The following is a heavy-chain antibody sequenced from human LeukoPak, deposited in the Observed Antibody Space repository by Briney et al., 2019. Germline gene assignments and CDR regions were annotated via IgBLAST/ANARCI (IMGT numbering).Heavy chain of an antibody. Sequence: EASVKVSCRASGGTFSSYAISWVRQAPGQGLEWMGGIIPIFGTADYAQKFQGRVTITAGESTSTAYMELSSLRSEDTAVYYCARVGWYYDILTGPKPNYYFDYWGQGTLVTVSS. D-gene: IGHD3-9*01. J-gene: IGHJ4*02. CDR2: IIPIFGTA. V-gene: IGHV1-69*13. CDR3: ARVGWYYDILTGPKPNYYFDY. CDR1: GGTFSSYA.